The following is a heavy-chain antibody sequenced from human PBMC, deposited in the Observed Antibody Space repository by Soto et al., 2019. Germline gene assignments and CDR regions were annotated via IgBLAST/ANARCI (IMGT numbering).Heavy chain of an antibody. Sequence: ASVKVSCKASGGTFSSYTISWVRQAPGQGLEWMGRINPSGGSTSYAQKFQGRVTMTRDASTSTVYMELSSLRSEDTAVYYCARDQKDIAVAGTGYYYGMDVWGQGTTVTVSS. D-gene: IGHD6-19*01. CDR2: INPSGGST. CDR3: ARDQKDIAVAGTGYYYGMDV. CDR1: GGTFSSYT. V-gene: IGHV1-46*01. J-gene: IGHJ6*02.